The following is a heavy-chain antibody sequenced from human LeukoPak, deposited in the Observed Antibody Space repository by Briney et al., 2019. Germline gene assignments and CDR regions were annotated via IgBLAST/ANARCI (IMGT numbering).Heavy chain of an antibody. J-gene: IGHJ6*04. CDR3: AELGITMIGGV. V-gene: IGHV3-30*18. CDR1: GFTFSSYG. CDR2: ISYDGSNK. Sequence: GGSLRLSCAASGFTFSSYGMHWVRQAPGKGLEWVAVISYDGSNKYYADSVKGRFTISRDSAKNSLYLQMNSLRAEDTAVYYCAELGITMIGGVWGKGTTVTISS. D-gene: IGHD3-10*02.